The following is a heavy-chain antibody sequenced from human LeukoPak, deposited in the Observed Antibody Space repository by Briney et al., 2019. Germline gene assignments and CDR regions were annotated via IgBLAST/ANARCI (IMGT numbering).Heavy chain of an antibody. Sequence: SETLSLTCTVSGASISSDYWNWIRQPPGKGLEWIGHDYHSGSTNYNPSLKGRVTISVDTSKNQFSLKLSSVTAADTAVYYCARAGNYYYSSGYYSHFDYWGQGTLVTVSS. D-gene: IGHD3-22*01. J-gene: IGHJ4*02. CDR1: GASISSDY. CDR3: ARAGNYYYSSGYYSHFDY. CDR2: DYHSGST. V-gene: IGHV4-59*01.